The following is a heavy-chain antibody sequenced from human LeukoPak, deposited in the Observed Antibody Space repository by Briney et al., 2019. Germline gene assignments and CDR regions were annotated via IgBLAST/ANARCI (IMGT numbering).Heavy chain of an antibody. Sequence: GGSLRLSCAASGFTFRSYGMHWVRQAPGKGLECVAVISYDGSNQYYADSVKGRFTISRDNSKNTLYLQMHSLRPEDTAVYYCAKGGVIVFYYLDYWGQGTLVTVSS. J-gene: IGHJ4*02. D-gene: IGHD2-21*01. CDR2: ISYDGSNQ. V-gene: IGHV3-30*18. CDR3: AKGGVIVFYYLDY. CDR1: GFTFRSYG.